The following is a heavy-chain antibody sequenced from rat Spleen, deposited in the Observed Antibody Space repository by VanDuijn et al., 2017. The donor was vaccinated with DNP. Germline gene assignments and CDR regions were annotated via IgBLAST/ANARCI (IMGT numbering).Heavy chain of an antibody. J-gene: IGHJ3*01. CDR1: GFTFSDYA. CDR3: ASEVITMAAISPFAY. D-gene: IGHD1-2*01. V-gene: IGHV2-77*01. Sequence: VQLVESGGGLVQPGRSLKLSCAASGFTFSDYAMAWVRQAPGKGLEWMGIIWGDGSTNYNSALKSRLNISRDTSKSQVFLTMNSLQTDDTATYYCASEVITMAAISPFAYWGQGTLVTVSS. CDR2: IWGDGST.